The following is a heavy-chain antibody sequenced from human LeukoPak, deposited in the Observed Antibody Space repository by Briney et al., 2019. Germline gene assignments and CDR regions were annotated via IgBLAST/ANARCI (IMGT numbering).Heavy chain of an antibody. Sequence: PGGSLRLSCAASGFTFSSYAMHWVRQAPGKGLEWVALIPYDGSNKYYADSVKGRFTVSRDNSKNTLYLQMNSLRAEDTAVYYCARDFDRRTRKIGRDSLYYYYYYMDVWGKGTTVTVSS. CDR1: GFTFSSYA. V-gene: IGHV3-30*04. D-gene: IGHD3-9*01. J-gene: IGHJ6*03. CDR2: IPYDGSNK. CDR3: ARDFDRRTRKIGRDSLYYYYYYMDV.